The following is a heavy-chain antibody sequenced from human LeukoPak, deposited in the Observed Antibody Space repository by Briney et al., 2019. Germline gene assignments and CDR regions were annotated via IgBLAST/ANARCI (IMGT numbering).Heavy chain of an antibody. CDR2: INPSGGST. D-gene: IGHD3-10*01. J-gene: IGHJ4*02. CDR1: GYTFTSYY. Sequence: ASVKVSCKASGYTFTSYYMHWVRQAPGQGLEWMGTINPSGGSTSYAQKFQGRVTMTRDTSTSTVYMELSSLRSEDTAVYYCARGGVWFGELLGHYFDYWGQGTLVTVSS. CDR3: ARGGVWFGELLGHYFDY. V-gene: IGHV1-46*01.